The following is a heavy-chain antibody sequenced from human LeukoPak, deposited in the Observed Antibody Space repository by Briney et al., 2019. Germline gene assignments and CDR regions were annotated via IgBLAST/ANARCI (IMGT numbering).Heavy chain of an antibody. CDR1: GGTFSSYT. V-gene: IGHV1-69*02. D-gene: IGHD5-18*01. CDR3: ARLPAGDTAMVPYYYYGMDV. CDR2: IIPILGIA. Sequence: ASVKVSCKASGGTFSSYTISWVRQAPGQGLEWMGRIIPILGIANYAQKFQGRVTITADKSTSTACMELSSLRSEDTAVYYCARLPAGDTAMVPYYYYGMDVWGQGTTVTVSS. J-gene: IGHJ6*02.